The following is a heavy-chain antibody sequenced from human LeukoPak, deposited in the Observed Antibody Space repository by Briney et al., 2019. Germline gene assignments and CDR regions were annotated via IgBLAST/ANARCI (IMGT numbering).Heavy chain of an antibody. CDR1: GFTFSDYY. D-gene: IGHD3-3*01. J-gene: IGHJ6*03. V-gene: IGHV3-11*04. CDR3: ARYGITIFGARYYYYYMDV. CDR2: ISSSGSTI. Sequence: GGSLRLSCAASGFTFSDYYMSWIRQAPGKGLEWVSYISSSGSTIYYADSVKGRFTISRDNAKNSLYLQMNSLRAEDTAVYYCARYGITIFGARYYYYYMDVWGKGTTVTVSS.